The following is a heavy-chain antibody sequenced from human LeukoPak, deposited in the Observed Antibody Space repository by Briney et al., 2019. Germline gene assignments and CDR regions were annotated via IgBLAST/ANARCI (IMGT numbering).Heavy chain of an antibody. CDR2: IKPDGSAE. CDR3: ARANNSSWHN. V-gene: IGHV3-7*01. CDR1: GFTFSSNW. Sequence: GGSLRLSCGTSGFTFSSNWMSWVRHAPGRGLDWVANIKPDGSAEYYAASVKGRFTVSRDNAKNSLYLQMNSLRVEDTAVYYCARANNSSWHNWGQGTLVTVSS. J-gene: IGHJ4*02. D-gene: IGHD6-19*01.